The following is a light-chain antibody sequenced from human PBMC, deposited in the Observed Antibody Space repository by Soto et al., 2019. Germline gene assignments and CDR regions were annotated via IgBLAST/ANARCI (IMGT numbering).Light chain of an antibody. CDR2: SAS. J-gene: IGKJ4*01. CDR1: HSVTTN. Sequence: EIVMTQSPVTLSVSPGERATLSCRASHSVTTNLAWYQQKPGQPPRLLIYSASTRATGIPARFSGSGSGTEFTLTISSLQSEDFAVYYCQQYNNWPPLTFGGGTKVEIK. V-gene: IGKV3-15*01. CDR3: QQYNNWPPLT.